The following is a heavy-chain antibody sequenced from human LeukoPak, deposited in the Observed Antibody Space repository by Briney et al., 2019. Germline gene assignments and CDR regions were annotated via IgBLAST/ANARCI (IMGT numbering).Heavy chain of an antibody. J-gene: IGHJ6*02. CDR1: GGSISSHSSS. CDR2: IYNIGST. V-gene: IGHV4-39*01. Sequence: SSETLSLTCTVSGGSISSHSSSWGWIRQPPGKGLEWIGTIYNIGSTYYNPSLKSRVTIFVDTPKNQFSLKVSSVTAADTAVYYCARLEGSSSWYPYYSYGMDVWGQGITVTVSS. D-gene: IGHD6-13*01. CDR3: ARLEGSSSWYPYYSYGMDV.